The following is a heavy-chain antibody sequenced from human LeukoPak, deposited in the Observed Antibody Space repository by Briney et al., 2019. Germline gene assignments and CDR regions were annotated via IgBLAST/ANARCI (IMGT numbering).Heavy chain of an antibody. D-gene: IGHD3-22*01. CDR1: GFTFSNAW. Sequence: GGSLRLSCAASGFTFSNAWMSWVRQAPGKGLEWVGRIKSKTDGGTTDYAAPAKGRFTISRDESKNTLYLQMNSLKTEDTAVYYCTTRLSYYDSSGYRHFDYWGQGTLVTVSS. V-gene: IGHV3-15*01. J-gene: IGHJ4*02. CDR2: IKSKTDGGTT. CDR3: TTRLSYYDSSGYRHFDY.